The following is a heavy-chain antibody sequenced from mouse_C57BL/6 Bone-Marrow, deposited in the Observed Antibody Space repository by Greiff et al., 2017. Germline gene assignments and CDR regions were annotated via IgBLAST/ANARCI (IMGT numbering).Heavy chain of an antibody. V-gene: IGHV1-80*01. J-gene: IGHJ2*01. Sequence: VKLMESGAELVKPGASVKMSCKASGYAFSNYGMNWVKQRPGKGLEWIGEIYPGSGDTYYNGKFKGKATLTADKSSSTAYMQLSSLTSEDSAVYSFARDSGYCDYWGQGTTLTVSS. CDR3: ARDSGYCDY. CDR2: IYPGSGDT. CDR1: GYAFSNYG. D-gene: IGHD3-2*02.